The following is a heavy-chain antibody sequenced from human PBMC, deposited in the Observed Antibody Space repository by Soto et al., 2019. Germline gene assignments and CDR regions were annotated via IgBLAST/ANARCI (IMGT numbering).Heavy chain of an antibody. CDR2: ISGSSGST. CDR3: AKGYGYCISTNCPFDY. V-gene: IGHV3-23*01. J-gene: IGHJ4*02. Sequence: PGGSLRLSCAASGFTFSTYAMSWVRQAPGKGLEWVSAISGSSGSTYYADSVKGRFTISRDNSKNMLYLQMNSLRAEDTAVYYCAKGYGYCISTNCPFDYWGQGTLVTVSS. CDR1: GFTFSTYA. D-gene: IGHD2-2*03.